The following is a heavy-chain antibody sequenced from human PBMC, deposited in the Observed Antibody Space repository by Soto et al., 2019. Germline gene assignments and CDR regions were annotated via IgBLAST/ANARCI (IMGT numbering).Heavy chain of an antibody. CDR1: GHTFTGYY. CDR3: ARVLSFGDDYYYGMDV. V-gene: IGHV1-2*04. J-gene: IGHJ6*02. D-gene: IGHD2-21*02. Sequence: ASVKVSCKASGHTFTGYYMHWVRQAPGQGLEWMGWINPNSGGTNYAQKFQGWVTMTRDTSISTAYMELSRLRSDDTAVYYCARVLSFGDDYYYGMDVWGQGTTVTVSS. CDR2: INPNSGGT.